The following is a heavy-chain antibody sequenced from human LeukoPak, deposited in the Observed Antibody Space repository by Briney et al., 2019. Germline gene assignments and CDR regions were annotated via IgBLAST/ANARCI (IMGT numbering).Heavy chain of an antibody. CDR3: ARFERGYSGSEGIDY. Sequence: SETLSLTCTVSSGSISSGDYYWSRIRQPPGKGLEWIGYIYYSGSTYYNPSLKSRVTISVDTSKNQFSLKLSSVTAADTAVYYCARFERGYSGSEGIDYWGQGTLVTVSS. CDR2: IYYSGST. D-gene: IGHD5-12*01. CDR1: SGSISSGDYY. V-gene: IGHV4-30-4*01. J-gene: IGHJ4*02.